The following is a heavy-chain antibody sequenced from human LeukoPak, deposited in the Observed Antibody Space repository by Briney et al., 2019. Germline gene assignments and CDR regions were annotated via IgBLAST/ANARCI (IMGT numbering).Heavy chain of an antibody. V-gene: IGHV4-39*01. CDR2: IYYSGST. Sequence: SETLSLTCTVSGGSISSSSYYWGWIRQPPGKGLEWIGSIYYSGSTYYNPSLKSRVTISVDTSKNQFSLKLSSVTAADTAVYYCARTYYYASFDYWGQGTLVTVSS. CDR1: GGSISSSSYY. D-gene: IGHD3-10*01. CDR3: ARTYYYASFDY. J-gene: IGHJ4*02.